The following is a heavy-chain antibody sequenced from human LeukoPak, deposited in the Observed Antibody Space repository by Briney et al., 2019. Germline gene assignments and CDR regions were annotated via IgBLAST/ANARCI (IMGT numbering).Heavy chain of an antibody. J-gene: IGHJ4*02. V-gene: IGHV3-23*01. CDR2: ITSGTEST. CDR1: GFTFSSYA. CDR3: AKSDGEAYYDSSGYYFASFDY. Sequence: GGSLRLSCAASGFTFSSYAMSWVRQAPGEGLEWVSIITSGTESTYYADSVKGRFTISRDNSKNTLYLQMNSLRAEDTAVYYCAKSDGEAYYDSSGYYFASFDYWGQGTLVTVSS. D-gene: IGHD3-22*01.